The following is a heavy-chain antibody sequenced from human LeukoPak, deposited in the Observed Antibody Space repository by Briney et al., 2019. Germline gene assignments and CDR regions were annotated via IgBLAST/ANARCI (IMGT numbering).Heavy chain of an antibody. Sequence: GGSLRLSCAASGFTFSSYAMHWVRQAPGKGLEWVAVISYDGSNKYYADSVKGRFTISRDNSKNTLYLQMNSLRAEDTAVYYCARDFVPFYGGNYDAFDIWGQGTMVTVSS. J-gene: IGHJ3*02. CDR1: GFTFSSYA. CDR3: ARDFVPFYGGNYDAFDI. V-gene: IGHV3-30-3*01. CDR2: ISYDGSNK. D-gene: IGHD4-23*01.